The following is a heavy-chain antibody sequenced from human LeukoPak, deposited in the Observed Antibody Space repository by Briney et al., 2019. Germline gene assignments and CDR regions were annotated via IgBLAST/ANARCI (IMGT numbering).Heavy chain of an antibody. CDR3: ARDLMTNYYYYYYMDV. CDR2: TYTSGST. CDR1: GGSISSYY. J-gene: IGHJ6*03. V-gene: IGHV4-4*07. Sequence: SETLSLTCTVSGGSISSYYWSWIRQPAGKGLEWIGRTYTSGSTSYNPSLKSRVTMSVDTSKNQFSLKLSSVTAADTAVYYCARDLMTNYYYYYYMDVWGKGTTVTVSS. D-gene: IGHD3-16*01.